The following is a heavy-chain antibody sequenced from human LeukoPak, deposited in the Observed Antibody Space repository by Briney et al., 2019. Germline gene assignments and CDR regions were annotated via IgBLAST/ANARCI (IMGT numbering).Heavy chain of an antibody. J-gene: IGHJ4*02. CDR1: GFTVSSNY. D-gene: IGHD2-15*01. Sequence: QAGGSLRLSCAASGFTVSSNYMSWVRQAPGKGLEWVSVIYSGGSTYYADSVKGRFTISRDNSKNTLYLQMNSLRAEDTAVYYCVRGPRGGAAPFDYWGQGTLVTVSS. CDR2: IYSGGST. V-gene: IGHV3-66*02. CDR3: VRGPRGGAAPFDY.